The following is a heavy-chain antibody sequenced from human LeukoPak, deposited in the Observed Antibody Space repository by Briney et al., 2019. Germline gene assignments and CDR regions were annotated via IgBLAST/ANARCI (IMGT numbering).Heavy chain of an antibody. V-gene: IGHV3-74*01. CDR3: AREIMAVGGTSDY. CDR1: GFTFSSYW. J-gene: IGHJ4*02. D-gene: IGHD2-8*01. Sequence: PGGSLRLSCAASGFTFSSYWMHWVRQAPGKGLVWVSRINSDGSSTSYADSVKGRFTISRDNAKNTLCLQMNSLRAEDTAVYYCAREIMAVGGTSDYWGQGTLVTVSS. CDR2: INSDGSST.